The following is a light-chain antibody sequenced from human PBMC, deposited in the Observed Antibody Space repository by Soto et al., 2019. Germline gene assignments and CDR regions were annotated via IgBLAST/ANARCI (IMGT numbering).Light chain of an antibody. CDR3: QQYNSYSPT. CDR2: DAS. V-gene: IGKV1-5*01. Sequence: IPMTQSPSTLAASVGDRVPTTCQASQGSSSWLAWYQQKPGKAPKLLIYDASSLESGVPSRFSGSGSGTEFTLTISSLQPDDFATYYCQQYNSYSPTFGQGTKVDIK. CDR1: QGSSSW. J-gene: IGKJ1*01.